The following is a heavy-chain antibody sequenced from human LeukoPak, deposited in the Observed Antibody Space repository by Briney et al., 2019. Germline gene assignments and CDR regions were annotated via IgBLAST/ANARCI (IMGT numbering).Heavy chain of an antibody. V-gene: IGHV1-18*01. D-gene: IGHD3-22*01. CDR3: ARSWWLLLGNNAFDI. Sequence: ASVKVSCKASGYTFTSYGISWVRQAPGQGLEWMGWISAYNGNTNYAQKLQGRVTMTTDTSTSTAYMELRSLRSDDTAVYYCARSWWLLLGNNAFDIWGQGTMVTVSS. J-gene: IGHJ3*02. CDR1: GYTFTSYG. CDR2: ISAYNGNT.